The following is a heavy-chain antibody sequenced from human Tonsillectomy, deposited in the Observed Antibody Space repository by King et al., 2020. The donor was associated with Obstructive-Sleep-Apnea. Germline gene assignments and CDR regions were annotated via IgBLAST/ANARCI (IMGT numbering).Heavy chain of an antibody. D-gene: IGHD3-3*02. CDR3: ARGRQNGIWPHH. CDR2: IDHSGST. V-gene: IGHV4-34*01. CDR1: GASFSGHY. J-gene: IGHJ4*02. Sequence: HVQLQQWGAGILKPSETLSLTCGVYGASFSGHYWSWFRQPPGKGLEWIGEIDHSGSTNYNPSLKSRVTFSIERSKNHFSLRLDSVTADDTAVYYCARGRQNGIWPHHWGQGALVTVSS.